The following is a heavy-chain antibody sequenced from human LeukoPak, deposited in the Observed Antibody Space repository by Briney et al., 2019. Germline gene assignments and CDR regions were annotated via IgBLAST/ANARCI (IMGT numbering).Heavy chain of an antibody. Sequence: GRSLRLSCAASGFTFSSYAMLWVRQAPGKGLEWVAVISYDGSNKYYADSVKGRFTISRDNSKNTLYLQMNSLRAEDTAVYYCARWLQSLYFDYWGQGTLVTVSS. CDR2: ISYDGSNK. D-gene: IGHD5-24*01. V-gene: IGHV3-30-3*01. CDR1: GFTFSSYA. CDR3: ARWLQSLYFDY. J-gene: IGHJ4*02.